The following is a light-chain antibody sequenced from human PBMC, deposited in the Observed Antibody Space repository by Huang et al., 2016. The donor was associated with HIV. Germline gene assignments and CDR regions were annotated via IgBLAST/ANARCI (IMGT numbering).Light chain of an antibody. Sequence: ELVLTQSPAPPSLSPGARATLSCRASKGVSNCLAWYQQNPGQAPRLLSYDASSGATGIPARFSGSGSGTDFSLTISSLEPEDFAVYYCQHRSDFGQGTRLEIK. CDR1: KGVSNC. CDR2: DAS. CDR3: QHRSD. J-gene: IGKJ5*01. V-gene: IGKV3-11*01.